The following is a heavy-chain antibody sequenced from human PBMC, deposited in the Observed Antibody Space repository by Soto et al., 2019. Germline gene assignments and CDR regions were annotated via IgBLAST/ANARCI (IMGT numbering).Heavy chain of an antibody. V-gene: IGHV3-23*04. CDR3: AKNPYDSSGYPYYFDY. CDR2: ISGSGGST. J-gene: IGHJ4*02. CDR1: GFTVSSNY. Sequence: EVQLVESGGGLIQPGGSLRLSCAASGFTVSSNYMSWVRQAPGKGLEWVSAISGSGGSTYYADSVKGRFTISRDNSKNTLYLQMNSLRAEDTAVYYCAKNPYDSSGYPYYFDYWGQGTLVTVSS. D-gene: IGHD3-22*01.